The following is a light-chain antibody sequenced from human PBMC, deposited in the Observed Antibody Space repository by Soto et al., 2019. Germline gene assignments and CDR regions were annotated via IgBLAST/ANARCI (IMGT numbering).Light chain of an antibody. CDR1: SSNIGAGYD. J-gene: IGLJ2*01. CDR3: QSYDSSLSGVV. Sequence: QSVLTQPPSVSGAPGQRVTISCTGSSSNIGAGYDVHWYQQLPGTAPKFLIYANSNRPSGVPDRFSGSKSGTSASLAITGLQAEDEADYYCQSYDSSLSGVVFGGGTKVTVL. V-gene: IGLV1-40*01. CDR2: ANS.